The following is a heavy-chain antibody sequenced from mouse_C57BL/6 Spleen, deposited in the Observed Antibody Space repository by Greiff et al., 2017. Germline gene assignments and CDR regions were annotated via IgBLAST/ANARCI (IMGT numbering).Heavy chain of an antibody. J-gene: IGHJ4*01. D-gene: IGHD2-4*01. CDR1: GFNIKNTY. V-gene: IGHV14-3*01. CDR3: AIDDYDYFYAMDY. CDR2: IDPANGNT. Sequence: EVKLVESVAELVRPGASVKLSCTASGFNIKNTYMHWVKQRPEQGLEWIGRIDPANGNTKYAPKFQGKATITADTSSSTAYLQLSSLTSEDTALYYCAIDDYDYFYAMDYWGQGTSVTVSS.